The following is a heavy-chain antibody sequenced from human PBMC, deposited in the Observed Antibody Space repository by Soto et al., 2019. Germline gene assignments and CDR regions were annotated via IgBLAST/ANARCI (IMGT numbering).Heavy chain of an antibody. J-gene: IGHJ5*02. CDR3: ARSPSIAAAGIGGFDP. CDR1: GGTFSSYT. CDR2: IIPILGMA. V-gene: IGHV1-69*02. D-gene: IGHD6-13*01. Sequence: QVQLVQSGAEVKKPGSSVKVSCKASGGTFSSYTISWVRQAPGQGLEWMGRIIPILGMANYAQKFQGRVTITADKSTSTAYMELSSLRSEDTAVYYCARSPSIAAAGIGGFDPWGQGTLVTVSS.